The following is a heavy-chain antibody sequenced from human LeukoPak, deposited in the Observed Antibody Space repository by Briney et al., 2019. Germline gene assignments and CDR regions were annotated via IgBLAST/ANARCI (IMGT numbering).Heavy chain of an antibody. CDR3: AHRVVADDTLDY. CDR1: GFSLSTSGVG. D-gene: IGHD2-15*01. J-gene: IGHJ4*02. CDR2: IYWDDDK. V-gene: IGHV2-5*02. Sequence: SGPALVKPTQTLTLTCTFSGFSLSTSGVGVGWIRQPPGKALEWLALIYWDDDKRYSPSLKSRLTITKDTSKNQVVLTMTNMDPVDTASYYYAHRVVADDTLDYWGQGTLVTVSS.